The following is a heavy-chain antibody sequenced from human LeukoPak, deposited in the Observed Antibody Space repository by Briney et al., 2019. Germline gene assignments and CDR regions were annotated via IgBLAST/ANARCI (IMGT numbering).Heavy chain of an antibody. CDR3: ARDDSSGWYNWFDP. J-gene: IGHJ5*02. CDR1: GDSLSSYY. CDR2: IHYTGNT. V-gene: IGHV4-59*12. D-gene: IGHD6-19*01. Sequence: SETRSLTCTASGDSLSSYYWSWIRQPPGKGLEWAGYIHYTGNTDYNPSLTSRVTMSVDTSKNQFSLKLSSVTAADTAVYYCARDDSSGWYNWFDPWGQGTLVTVSS.